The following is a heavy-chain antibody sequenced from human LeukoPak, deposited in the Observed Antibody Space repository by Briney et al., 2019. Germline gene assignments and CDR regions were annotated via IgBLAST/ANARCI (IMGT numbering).Heavy chain of an antibody. CDR3: ATVLVRGPNWFDP. V-gene: IGHV1-8*01. CDR2: MNPNSGNT. J-gene: IGHJ5*02. CDR1: GYTFTSYD. Sequence: ASVKVSCKASGYTFTSYDINWVRQATGQGLEWMGWMNPNSGNTGYAQKFQGRVTMTRSTSISTAYMELSSLRSEDTAVYYCATVLVRGPNWFDPWGQGTLVTVSS. D-gene: IGHD6-13*01.